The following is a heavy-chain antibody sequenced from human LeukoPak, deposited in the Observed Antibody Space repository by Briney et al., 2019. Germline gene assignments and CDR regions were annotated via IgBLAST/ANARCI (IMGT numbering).Heavy chain of an antibody. CDR3: ARDVRWLRFVFDH. V-gene: IGHV3-7*01. D-gene: IGHD5-12*01. J-gene: IGHJ4*02. Sequence: GGSLRLSCAASGFTFSIYWMTWVRQAPGKGLEWVANINPDGSGKAYVDSVKGRFTISRDNAKKSLFLEMNSLRDEDTAVYYCARDVRWLRFVFDHWGQGIPVTVSS. CDR1: GFTFSIYW. CDR2: INPDGSGK.